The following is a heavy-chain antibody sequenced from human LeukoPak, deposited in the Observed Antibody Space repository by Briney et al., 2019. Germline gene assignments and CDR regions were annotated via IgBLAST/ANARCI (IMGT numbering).Heavy chain of an antibody. CDR1: GGSISRGDYY. J-gene: IGHJ5*02. D-gene: IGHD1-26*01. CDR3: ARAPIVGATNWFDP. V-gene: IGHV4-30-4*08. CDR2: IYYSGST. Sequence: SETLSLTCTVSGGSISRGDYYWSWIRQPPGKGLEWIGYIYYSGSTYYNPSLKSRVTISVDTSKNQFSLKLSSVTAADTAVYYCARAPIVGATNWFDPWGQGTLVTVCS.